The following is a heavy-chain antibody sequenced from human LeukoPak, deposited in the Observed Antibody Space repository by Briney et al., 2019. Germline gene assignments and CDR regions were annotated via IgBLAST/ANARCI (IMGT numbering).Heavy chain of an antibody. J-gene: IGHJ6*02. Sequence: ASVKVSCKASGYTFTSYGISWVRQAPGQGLEWMGWISTYNGNTYYAQNLQGRVTMTTDTSASTAYMELSRLRSDDTAVYCCARDAWLRFSVALDYYYYYGMDVWGQGTTVTVSS. D-gene: IGHD5-12*01. CDR1: GYTFTSYG. CDR3: ARDAWLRFSVALDYYYYYGMDV. CDR2: ISTYNGNT. V-gene: IGHV1-18*01.